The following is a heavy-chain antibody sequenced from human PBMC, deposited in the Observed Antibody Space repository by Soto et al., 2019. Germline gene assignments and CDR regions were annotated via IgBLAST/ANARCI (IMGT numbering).Heavy chain of an antibody. CDR2: ISGSGGST. CDR1: GFTFSSYA. D-gene: IGHD3-10*01. V-gene: IGHV3-23*01. CDR3: VGDTHYHSYMDV. J-gene: IGHJ6*03. Sequence: GVSLRLSCAASGFTFSSYAMNWVRQTPGKGLEWVSAISGSGGSTYYADSVKGRFTISRDDSKNTLYLQMTSLRPEDTAVYYCVGDTHYHSYMDVWGKGTMVTVSS.